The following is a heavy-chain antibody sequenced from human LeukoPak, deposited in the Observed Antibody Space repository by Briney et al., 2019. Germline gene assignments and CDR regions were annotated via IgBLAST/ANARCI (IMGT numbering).Heavy chain of an antibody. Sequence: QASETLSLTCAVYGGSFSGYYWSYIRQPPGKGLEWVSAISGSGGSTYYADSVKGRFTISRDNSKNTLYLQMNSLRAEDTAVYYCAKDLKVDYWGQGTLVTVSS. V-gene: IGHV3-23*01. CDR2: ISGSGGST. CDR3: AKDLKVDY. J-gene: IGHJ4*02. CDR1: GGSFSGYY.